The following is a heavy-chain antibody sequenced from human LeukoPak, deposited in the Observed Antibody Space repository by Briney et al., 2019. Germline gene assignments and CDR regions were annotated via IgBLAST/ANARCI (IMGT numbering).Heavy chain of an antibody. CDR1: GYTLTELS. CDR2: FDPEDGET. CDR3: ARDVYCSGGSCRGDNWFDP. D-gene: IGHD2-15*01. V-gene: IGHV1-24*01. J-gene: IGHJ5*02. Sequence: ASVKVSCKVSGYTLTELSMHWVRQAPGKGLEWMGGFDPEDGETIYAQKFQGRVTMTEDTSTSTAYMELRSLRSDDTAVYYCARDVYCSGGSCRGDNWFDPWGQGTLVTVSS.